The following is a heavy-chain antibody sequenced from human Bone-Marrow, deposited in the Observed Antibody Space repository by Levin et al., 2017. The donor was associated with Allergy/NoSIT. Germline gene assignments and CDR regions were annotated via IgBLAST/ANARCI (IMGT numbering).Heavy chain of an antibody. CDR3: ARGVVVVPAARVSPYYYYGMDV. V-gene: IGHV1-2*02. D-gene: IGHD2-2*01. CDR1: GYTFTGYY. J-gene: IGHJ6*02. Sequence: ASVKVSCKASGYTFTGYYMHWVRQAPGQGLEWMGWINPNSGGTNYAQKFQGRVTMTRDTSISTAYMELSRLRSDDTAVYYCARGVVVVPAARVSPYYYYGMDVWGQGTTVTVSS. CDR2: INPNSGGT.